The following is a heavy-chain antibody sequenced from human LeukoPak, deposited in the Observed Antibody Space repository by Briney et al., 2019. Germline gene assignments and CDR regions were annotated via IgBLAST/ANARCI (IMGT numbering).Heavy chain of an antibody. CDR3: AKSGSSSWDWFDP. Sequence: GGSLRLSCAASGFTFNNYAMNWVRQAPGKGLEWVSIVTGDGLTTNYADSVRGRFTISRDNSKNSVHLQMNSLRAEDTAVYHCAKSGSSSWDWFDPWGQGTLVTVSS. J-gene: IGHJ5*02. D-gene: IGHD2-2*01. CDR2: VTGDGLTT. V-gene: IGHV3-23*01. CDR1: GFTFNNYA.